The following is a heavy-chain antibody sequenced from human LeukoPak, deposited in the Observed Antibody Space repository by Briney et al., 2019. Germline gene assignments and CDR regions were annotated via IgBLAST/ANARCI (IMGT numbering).Heavy chain of an antibody. D-gene: IGHD3-10*01. J-gene: IGHJ4*02. CDR2: ITSDGGST. CDR3: VKDLMGSGDY. V-gene: IGHV3-64D*06. CDR1: GFTFSSYA. Sequence: GGSLRLSCSASGFTFSSYAMHWVRQAPGKGLQYGSSITSDGGSTYYAGSVKGRFTISRDNSKNTLYLHMSSLRPEDTAVYYCVKDLMGSGDYWGQGTLVTVSS.